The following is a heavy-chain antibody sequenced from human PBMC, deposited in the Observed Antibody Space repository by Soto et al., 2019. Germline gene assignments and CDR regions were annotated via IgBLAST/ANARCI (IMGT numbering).Heavy chain of an antibody. CDR1: GFTFSTYA. Sequence: GVSLRLSCVASGFTFSTYAMRWVRQAPGKGLEWVAGIAASDGATYYADSVKGRFTISRDNSKNTLYLQMNSPRAEDTAVYHCAKHLHIVVRFSPLFSFYGLDVWGQGTTVPVSS. V-gene: IGHV3-23*01. D-gene: IGHD2-2*01. J-gene: IGHJ6*02. CDR2: IAASDGAT. CDR3: AKHLHIVVRFSPLFSFYGLDV.